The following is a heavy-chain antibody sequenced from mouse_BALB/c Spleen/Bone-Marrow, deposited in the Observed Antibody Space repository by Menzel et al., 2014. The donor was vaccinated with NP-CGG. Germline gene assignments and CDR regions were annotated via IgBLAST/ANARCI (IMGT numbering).Heavy chain of an antibody. CDR3: ARRELGEFDY. CDR1: GYAFTNYL. V-gene: IGHV1-54*03. Sequence: VKLVESGAELVRPGTSVKVSCKASGYAFTNYLIEWVKQRPGQGLEWFGVINPGSGGTNYNEKFKGKATLTADKSSSTAYKQLSRLASDESADYFSARRELGEFDYWGQGTTITVSS. CDR2: INPGSGGT. J-gene: IGHJ2*01. D-gene: IGHD4-1*01.